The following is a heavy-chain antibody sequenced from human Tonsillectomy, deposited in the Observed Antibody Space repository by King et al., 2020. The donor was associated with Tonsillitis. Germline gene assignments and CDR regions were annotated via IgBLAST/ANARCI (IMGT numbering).Heavy chain of an antibody. Sequence: VQLVESGGGVVQPGRSLRLSCAASGFTFSSYAMHWVRQAPGKGLEWVAVIAYDGSNKYYADSVKGRFTISRDNSKNTLYLQMNSLRAEDTAVYYCARGSLYYNTASCLDCWGQGTLVTVSS. D-gene: IGHD3-16*02. J-gene: IGHJ4*02. CDR2: IAYDGSNK. V-gene: IGHV3-30-3*01. CDR3: ARGSLYYNTASCLDC. CDR1: GFTFSSYA.